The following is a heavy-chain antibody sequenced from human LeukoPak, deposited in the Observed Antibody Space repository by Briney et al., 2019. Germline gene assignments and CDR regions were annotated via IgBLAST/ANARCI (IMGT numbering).Heavy chain of an antibody. CDR2: IYYSGST. D-gene: IGHD4-17*01. Sequence: SETLSLTCTVSGGSISSSSYYWGWIRQPPGKGLEWIGSIYYSGSTYYNPSLKSRVTISVDTSKNQFSLKLSSVTAADTAVYYCASPMTTVFYWGQGTLVTVSS. CDR3: ASPMTTVFY. J-gene: IGHJ4*02. CDR1: GGSISSSSYY. V-gene: IGHV4-39*01.